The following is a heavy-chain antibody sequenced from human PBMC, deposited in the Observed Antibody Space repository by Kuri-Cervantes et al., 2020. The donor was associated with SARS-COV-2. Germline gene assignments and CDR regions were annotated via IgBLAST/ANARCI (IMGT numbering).Heavy chain of an antibody. V-gene: IGHV3-66*01. CDR3: ARDRPGDYDFWSGYYSPTSGLDY. J-gene: IGHJ4*02. CDR1: GFTVSSNY. CDR2: IYSGGST. D-gene: IGHD3-3*01. Sequence: GESLEIPCAASGFTVSSNYMSWVRQAPGKGLEWVSVIYSGGSTYYADSVKGRFTISRDNSKNTLYLQMNSLRAEDTAVYYCARDRPGDYDFWSGYYSPTSGLDYWGQGTLVTVSS.